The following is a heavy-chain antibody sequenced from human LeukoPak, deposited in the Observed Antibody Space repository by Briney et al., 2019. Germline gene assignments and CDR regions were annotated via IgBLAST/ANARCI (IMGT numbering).Heavy chain of an antibody. CDR2: IYYSGTT. CDR1: GGSISSSSYY. CDR3: AKAPIFSYGSGTLRGFDP. D-gene: IGHD3-10*01. J-gene: IGHJ5*02. Sequence: SETLSLTCTVSGGSISSSSYYWSWIRQPPGKGLEWIGYIYYSGTTNYSPSLKSRVTISVDTSKNQFSLKLSSVTAADTAVYYCAKAPIFSYGSGTLRGFDPWGQGTLVTVSS. V-gene: IGHV4-61*01.